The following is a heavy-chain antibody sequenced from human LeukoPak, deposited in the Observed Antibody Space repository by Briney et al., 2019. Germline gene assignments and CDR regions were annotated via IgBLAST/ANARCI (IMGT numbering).Heavy chain of an antibody. D-gene: IGHD6-13*01. CDR2: IRVYNGNT. CDR1: GYTFTSYG. V-gene: IGHV1-18*01. J-gene: IGHJ5*02. CDR3: ARGAGGGSSWYSLANWFDP. Sequence: ASVKVSCKASGYTFTSYGINWVRQAPGQGLEWMGWIRVYNGNTNYAQKLQGRVTMTTDTSTSTAYMELSSLRSEDTAVYYCARGAGGGSSWYSLANWFDPWGQGTLVTVSS.